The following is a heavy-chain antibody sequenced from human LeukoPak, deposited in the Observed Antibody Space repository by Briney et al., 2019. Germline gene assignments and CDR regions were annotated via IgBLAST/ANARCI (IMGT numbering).Heavy chain of an antibody. CDR2: IYYSGST. CDR3: AVLWIQPWIRLDY. CDR1: GGSFSGYY. V-gene: IGHV4-34*01. Sequence: PSETLSLTCAVYGGSFSGYYWSWIRQPPGKGLEWIGSIYYSGSTYYNPSLKSRVTISVDTSKNQFSLKLSSVTAADTAVYYCAVLWIQPWIRLDYWGQGTLVTVSS. D-gene: IGHD5-18*01. J-gene: IGHJ4*02.